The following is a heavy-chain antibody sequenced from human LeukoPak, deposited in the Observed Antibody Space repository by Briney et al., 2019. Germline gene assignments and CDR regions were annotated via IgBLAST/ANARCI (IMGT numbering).Heavy chain of an antibody. D-gene: IGHD3-22*01. CDR2: ISRSGTET. CDR3: AKDPKRFYDSSGYYFDY. CDR1: GFTFSNYG. J-gene: IGHJ4*02. Sequence: PGGSLRLSCAGAGFTFSNYGMSWVRQAPGKGLEWVSVISRSGTETYHADSVKGRFTISRDNSKNTLYLQMNSLRAEDTAVYYCAKDPKRFYDSSGYYFDYWGQGTLVTVSS. V-gene: IGHV3-23*01.